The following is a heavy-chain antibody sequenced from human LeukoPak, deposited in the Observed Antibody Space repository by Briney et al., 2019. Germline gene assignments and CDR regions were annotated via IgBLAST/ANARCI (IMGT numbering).Heavy chain of an antibody. CDR3: ARSGDYDTANYYYYYYMDV. J-gene: IGHJ6*03. V-gene: IGHV1-18*01. CDR2: ISAYNGNT. CDR1: GYTFTSYG. D-gene: IGHD4-17*01. Sequence: GASVKVSCKASGYTFTSYGISWVRQAPGQGLEWMGRISAYNGNTNYAQKLQGRVTMTTDTSTSTAYMELRSLRSDDTAVYYCARSGDYDTANYYYYYYMDVWGKGTTVTVSS.